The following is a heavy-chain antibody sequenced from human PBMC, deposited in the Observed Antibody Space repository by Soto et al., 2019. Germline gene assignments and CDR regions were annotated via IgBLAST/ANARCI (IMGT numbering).Heavy chain of an antibody. Sequence: GGSLRLSCAASGFIFSDYYMSWIRQAPGKGLEWISYISSSDNIIYYADSVKGRFTISRDNAKNSLYLQMNSLRAEDTAVYYCARGHGYYDSSGYFDDWGQGTRVSVPS. CDR1: GFIFSDYY. J-gene: IGHJ4*02. CDR3: ARGHGYYDSSGYFDD. CDR2: ISSSDNII. V-gene: IGHV3-11*01. D-gene: IGHD3-22*01.